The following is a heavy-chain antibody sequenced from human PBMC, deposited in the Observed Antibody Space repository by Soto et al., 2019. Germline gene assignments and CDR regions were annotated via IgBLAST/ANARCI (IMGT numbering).Heavy chain of an antibody. J-gene: IGHJ6*02. D-gene: IGHD3-3*01. CDR2: INPNSGGT. V-gene: IGHV1-2*02. CDR3: ARGDVLRFLEWFKNYYYGMDV. CDR1: GYTFTGYY. Sequence: ASGKVSCKASGYTFTGYYMHWVRQAPGQGLEWMGWINPNSGGTNYAQKFQGRVTMTRDTSISTAYMELSRLRSDDTAVYYCARGDVLRFLEWFKNYYYGMDVWGQGTTVTVSS.